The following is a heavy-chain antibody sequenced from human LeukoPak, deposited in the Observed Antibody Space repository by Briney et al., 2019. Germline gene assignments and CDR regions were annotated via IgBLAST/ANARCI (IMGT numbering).Heavy chain of an antibody. D-gene: IGHD2-2*01. CDR1: GGSFSGYY. V-gene: IGHV4-34*01. Sequence: SETLSLTCAVYGGSFSGYYWSWIRQPPGKGLEWIGEINHSGSTNYNPSLKSRVTISVDTSKNQFSLKLSSVTAADTAVYYCARGGSFWCSSTSCHRKNWFDPWGQGTLVTVSS. CDR2: INHSGST. J-gene: IGHJ5*02. CDR3: ARGGSFWCSSTSCHRKNWFDP.